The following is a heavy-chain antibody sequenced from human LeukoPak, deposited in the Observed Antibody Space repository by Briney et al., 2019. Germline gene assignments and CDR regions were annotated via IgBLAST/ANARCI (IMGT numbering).Heavy chain of an antibody. V-gene: IGHV4-34*01. J-gene: IGHJ6*02. CDR3: ARGVLTGYFSSFYYGMDV. CDR2: INHSGST. Sequence: SGTLSLTCAVYGGSFSGYYWSWIRQPPGKGLEWIGEINHSGSTNYNPSLKSRVTISVDTSKNQFSLKLSSVTAADTAVYYCARGVLTGYFSSFYYGMDVWGQGTTVTVSS. CDR1: GGSFSGYY. D-gene: IGHD3-9*01.